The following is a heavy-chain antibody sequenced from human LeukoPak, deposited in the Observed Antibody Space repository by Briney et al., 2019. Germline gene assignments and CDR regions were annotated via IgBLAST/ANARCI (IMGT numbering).Heavy chain of an antibody. CDR3: ARDPSVVVPAVINWFDP. V-gene: IGHV3-21*01. Sequence: GGSLRLSCAASGFTFSSYSMNWVRQAPRKGLEWVSSISSSSSYIYYADSVKGRFTISRDNAKNSLYLQMNSLRAEDTAVYYCARDPSVVVPAVINWFDPWGQGTLVTVSS. CDR1: GFTFSSYS. CDR2: ISSSSSYI. J-gene: IGHJ5*02. D-gene: IGHD2-2*01.